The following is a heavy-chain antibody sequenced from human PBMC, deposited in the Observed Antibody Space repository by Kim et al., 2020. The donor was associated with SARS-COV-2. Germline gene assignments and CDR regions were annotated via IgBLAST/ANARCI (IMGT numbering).Heavy chain of an antibody. Sequence: GGSLRLSCAASGFTFSSYDMYWVRQATGKGLEWVSAIGTAGDTYYPGSVKGRFTISRENAKNSLCLQMNSLRAGDTAVYYCARGSYDSSGYYSHFDYWGQGTLVTVSS. J-gene: IGHJ4*02. CDR3: ARGSYDSSGYYSHFDY. D-gene: IGHD3-22*01. V-gene: IGHV3-13*01. CDR2: IGTAGDT. CDR1: GFTFSSYD.